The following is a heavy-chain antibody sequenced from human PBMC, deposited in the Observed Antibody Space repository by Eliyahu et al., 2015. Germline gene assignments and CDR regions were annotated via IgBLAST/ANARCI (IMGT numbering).Heavy chain of an antibody. CDR3: ARAGFTDYDFWSGDY. J-gene: IGHJ4*02. Sequence: QAPGQGLEWMGWISPYNGNTNYAQRLQGRVTMTTDTSTSTAYMELRSLRSDDTAVYYCARAGFTDYDFWSGDYWGQGTLVTVSS. V-gene: IGHV1-18*01. CDR2: ISPYNGNT. D-gene: IGHD3-3*01.